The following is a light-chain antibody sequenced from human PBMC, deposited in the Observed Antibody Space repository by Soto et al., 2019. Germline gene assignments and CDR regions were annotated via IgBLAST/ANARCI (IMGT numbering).Light chain of an antibody. CDR1: RSDVGGYNH. Sequence: QSALTQPASGSGSPGQSITISCTGTRSDVGGYNHVSWYQQHPGKAPKLMIYEVSNRPSGGSNRFSGSKSGNSASLTISGLQAEDEADSYCSSYTSSSTSVFGTGTKVTVL. V-gene: IGLV2-14*01. CDR2: EVS. CDR3: SSYTSSSTSV. J-gene: IGLJ1*01.